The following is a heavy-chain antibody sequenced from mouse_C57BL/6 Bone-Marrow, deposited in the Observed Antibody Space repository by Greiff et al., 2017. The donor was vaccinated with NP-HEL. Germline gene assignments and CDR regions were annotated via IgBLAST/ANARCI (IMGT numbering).Heavy chain of an antibody. D-gene: IGHD1-1*02. J-gene: IGHJ2*01. CDR1: GFTFSDYY. CDR3: ARHGGYPFDY. CDR2: ISNGGGST. Sequence: EVKLVESGGGLVQPGGSLKLSCAASGFTFSDYYMYWVRQIPEKRLEWVAYISNGGGSTYYPDTVKGRFTISRDNAKNTLYLQMSRLKSEDTAMYYCARHGGYPFDYWGQGTTLTVSS. V-gene: IGHV5-12*01.